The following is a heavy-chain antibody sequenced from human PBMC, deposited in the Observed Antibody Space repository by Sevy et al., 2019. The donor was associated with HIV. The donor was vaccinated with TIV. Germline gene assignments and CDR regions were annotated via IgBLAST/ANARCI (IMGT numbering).Heavy chain of an antibody. J-gene: IGHJ4*02. D-gene: IGHD6-6*01. CDR1: GFTFSTYG. CDR2: ITTGSDYF. Sequence: GGSLRLSCAASGFTFSTYGMTWVRQAPGKGLEWVSSITTGSDYFHSADAVKGRLTISRDNAKNSLYLQMNSLRAEDTGVYYCARDAADSISSVDLPDLDYWGQGALVTVSS. V-gene: IGHV3-21*01. CDR3: ARDAADSISSVDLPDLDY.